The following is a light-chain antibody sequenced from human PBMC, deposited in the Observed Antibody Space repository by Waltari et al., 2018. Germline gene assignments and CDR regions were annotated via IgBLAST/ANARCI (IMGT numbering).Light chain of an antibody. CDR1: QSLLHTNGYNY. CDR3: TQGLQTPVT. CDR2: LGS. Sequence: DIVVTQSPLSLPVTPGEPASISCRSSQSLLHTNGYNYLVWYLQKPGQSPQLLIYLGSNRAPGVPDRFSGSGSGTDFTLKISRVEAEDVGVYYCTQGLQTPVTFGGGTKVEI. V-gene: IGKV2-28*01. J-gene: IGKJ4*01.